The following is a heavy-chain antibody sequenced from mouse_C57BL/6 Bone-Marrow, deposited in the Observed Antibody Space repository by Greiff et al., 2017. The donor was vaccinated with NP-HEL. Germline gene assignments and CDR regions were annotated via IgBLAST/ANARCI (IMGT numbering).Heavy chain of an antibody. V-gene: IGHV1-69*01. CDR1: GYTFTSYW. Sequence: QVQLQQSGAELVMPGASVKLSCKASGYTFTSYWMHWVKQRPGQGLEWIGEIDPSDSYTNYNQKFKGKSTLTVDKSSSTAYMRLSSLTSEDSAVYYCARRGENAMDYWGQGTSVTVSS. CDR2: IDPSDSYT. CDR3: ARRGENAMDY. J-gene: IGHJ4*01.